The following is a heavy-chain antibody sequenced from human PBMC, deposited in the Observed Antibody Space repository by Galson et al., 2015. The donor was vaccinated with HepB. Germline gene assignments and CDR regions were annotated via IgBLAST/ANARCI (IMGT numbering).Heavy chain of an antibody. J-gene: IGHJ3*02. V-gene: IGHV1-69*06. CDR2: IMSIFGTP. CDR3: ASYASDI. CDR1: GATFSTYA. Sequence: SVKVSCKASGATFSTYAFAWVRQAPGQGLEWMGAIMSIFGTPIYTDSLQGRVTITADKSTSTLEVSNLRSEDTAVYYCASYASDIWGQGTMVTVSS.